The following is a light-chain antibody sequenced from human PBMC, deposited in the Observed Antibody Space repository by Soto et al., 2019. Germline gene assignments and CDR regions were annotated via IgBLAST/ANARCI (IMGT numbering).Light chain of an antibody. CDR3: EQLDTYPLT. Sequence: EIVLTQSPGTLSLSPGERATLSCRASQSVTSSYLAWCQQKPGQAPRLVMYGASIRTSGIPDRFSGSGSGTDFTLTISRLEPEDFATYYCEQLDTYPLTFGGGTKVDIK. V-gene: IGKV3-20*01. CDR1: QSVTSSY. CDR2: GAS. J-gene: IGKJ4*01.